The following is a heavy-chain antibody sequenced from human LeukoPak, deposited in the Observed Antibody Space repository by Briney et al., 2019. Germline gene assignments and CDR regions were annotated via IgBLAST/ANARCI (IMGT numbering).Heavy chain of an antibody. CDR1: GCTFTDYF. CDR2: IDPNSGAT. Sequence: GSSVKVSCKASGCTFTDYFIHWVRQAPGQGLEWMAWIDPNSGATNYAQKFQGKVTMTRDTSITTAYMELSRFRSDDTAVYYCAREPGGSHLGSFDYWGQGTLVTVSS. V-gene: IGHV1-2*02. J-gene: IGHJ4*02. D-gene: IGHD1-26*01. CDR3: AREPGGSHLGSFDY.